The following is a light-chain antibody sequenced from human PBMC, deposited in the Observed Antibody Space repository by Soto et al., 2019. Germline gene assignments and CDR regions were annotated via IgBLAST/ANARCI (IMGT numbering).Light chain of an antibody. Sequence: QSVLTQPASVSGSPGQSTTISCTGTSSDVGGYNYVSWYQQHPGKAPKLMIYDVSNRPSGVSNRFSGSKSGNTASLTISGLQAEDEADYYRSSYTSSSTLFGGGTKLTVL. J-gene: IGLJ2*01. CDR1: SSDVGGYNY. CDR3: SSYTSSSTL. V-gene: IGLV2-14*01. CDR2: DVS.